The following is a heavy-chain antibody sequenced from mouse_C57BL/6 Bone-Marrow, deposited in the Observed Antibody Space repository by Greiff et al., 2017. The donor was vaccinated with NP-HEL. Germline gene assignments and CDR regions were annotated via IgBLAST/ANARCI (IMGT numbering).Heavy chain of an antibody. V-gene: IGHV1-52*01. J-gene: IGHJ1*03. CDR3: ARSGITTVAYWYFDV. Sequence: QVQLQQSGAELVRPGSSVKLSCKASGYTFTSYWMHWVKQRPIQGLEWIGNIDPSDSETHYNQKFKDKATLTVDKSSSTAYMQLSSLTSEDSAVYYCARSGITTVAYWYFDVWGTGTTVTVSS. D-gene: IGHD1-1*01. CDR1: GYTFTSYW. CDR2: IDPSDSET.